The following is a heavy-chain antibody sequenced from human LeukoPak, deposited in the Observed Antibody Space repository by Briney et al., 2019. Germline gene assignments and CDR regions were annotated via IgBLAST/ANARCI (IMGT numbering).Heavy chain of an antibody. CDR3: ANPYYYGSGSYYTRFDY. D-gene: IGHD3-10*01. Sequence: TGGSLRLSCAASGFTFSSYAMSWVRQAPGKGLEWVSAISGSGGSTYYADSVKGRFTISRDNSKNTLYLQMNSLRAEDTAVYYCANPYYYGSGSYYTRFDYWGQGTLVTVSS. CDR1: GFTFSSYA. J-gene: IGHJ4*02. V-gene: IGHV3-23*01. CDR2: ISGSGGST.